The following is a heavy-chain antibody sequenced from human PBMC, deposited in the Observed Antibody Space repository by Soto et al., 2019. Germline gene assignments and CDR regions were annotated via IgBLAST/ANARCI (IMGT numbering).Heavy chain of an antibody. CDR2: IYESGST. CDR1: GYSISSGYY. V-gene: IGHV4-38-2*01. CDR3: AVGYCGSSTCSREYFQQ. Sequence: QVQLQESGPGLVKPSETLSLTCAVSGYSISSGYYWGWIRQPPGKGLEWIGTIYESGSTFQNPSLKSRVTISVDTSKKQFSLKLNSVTAADTAVYYCAVGYCGSSTCSREYFQQWGQGTLVTVSS. J-gene: IGHJ1*01. D-gene: IGHD2-2*01.